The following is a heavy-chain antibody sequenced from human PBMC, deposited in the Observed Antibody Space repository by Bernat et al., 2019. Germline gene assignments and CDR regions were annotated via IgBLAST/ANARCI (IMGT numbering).Heavy chain of an antibody. J-gene: IGHJ4*02. CDR2: ISYDGSNK. CDR1: GFTFSSYA. V-gene: IGHV3-30*01. Sequence: QVQLVESGGGVVQPGRSLRLSCAASGFTFSSYAMHWVRQAPGKGLEWVAVISYDGSNKYYADSVKGRFTISRDNSKNTLYLQMNSLRAEDTAVYYCARELRITIFGVVSRAGYWGQGTLVTVSS. CDR3: ARELRITIFGVVSRAGY. D-gene: IGHD3-3*01.